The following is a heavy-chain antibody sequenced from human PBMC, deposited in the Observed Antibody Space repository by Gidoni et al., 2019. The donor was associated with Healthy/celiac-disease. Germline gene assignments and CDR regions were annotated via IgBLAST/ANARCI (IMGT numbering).Heavy chain of an antibody. D-gene: IGHD5-12*01. Sequence: QVTLKESGPVLVNPTETLTLTCTVSGFSLSNARLGVSWIRQPPGKALEWLAHIFSNDEKSYSTSLKSRLTISKDTSKSQVVLTMTNMDPVDTATYYCARMEKVRKDKDGYNYFDYWGQGTLVTVSS. CDR2: IFSNDEK. V-gene: IGHV2-26*01. CDR1: GFSLSNARLG. CDR3: ARMEKVRKDKDGYNYFDY. J-gene: IGHJ4*02.